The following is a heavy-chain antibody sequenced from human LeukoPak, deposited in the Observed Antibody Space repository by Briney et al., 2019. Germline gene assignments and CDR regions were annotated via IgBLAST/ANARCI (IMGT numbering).Heavy chain of an antibody. CDR1: GFTFSDYE. V-gene: IGHV3-48*03. CDR3: AAVIDY. Sequence: PGGSLRLSCAASGFTFSDYEMNWIRQAPGKGLEWISYISNSGSTKYYAVSVKGRFTISRDNAKNSVYLQLSSLRAEDTALYYCAAVIDYWGQGTLVTVSS. J-gene: IGHJ4*02. CDR2: ISNSGSTK.